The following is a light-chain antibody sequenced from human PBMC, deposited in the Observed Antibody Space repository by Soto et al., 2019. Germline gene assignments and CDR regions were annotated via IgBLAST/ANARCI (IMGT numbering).Light chain of an antibody. J-gene: IGKJ4*01. CDR3: HQYYSYPLT. CDR2: AAS. Sequence: AIRMTQSPSSFSASTGDRVTITCRASQGIRSYLAWYQQKPGKAPKLLIYAASTLQSGVPSRFSGSGSGTDFTLTIRGLQSEAFEPYYCHQYYSYPLTFGGGTKVDIK. CDR1: QGIRSY. V-gene: IGKV1-8*01.